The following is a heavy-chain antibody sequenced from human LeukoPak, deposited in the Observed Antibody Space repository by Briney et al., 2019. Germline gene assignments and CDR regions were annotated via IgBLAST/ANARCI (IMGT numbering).Heavy chain of an antibody. D-gene: IGHD1-26*01. J-gene: IGHJ4*02. Sequence: ASVKVSCKASGYTFTSYGISWVRQAPGQGLEWMGWISAYNGNTNYAQKLQGRVTMTTDTSTSTAYMELRSLRSDDTAVYYCARVADLYSGSYFGYWGQGTLVTVSS. CDR1: GYTFTSYG. CDR2: ISAYNGNT. CDR3: ARVADLYSGSYFGY. V-gene: IGHV1-18*01.